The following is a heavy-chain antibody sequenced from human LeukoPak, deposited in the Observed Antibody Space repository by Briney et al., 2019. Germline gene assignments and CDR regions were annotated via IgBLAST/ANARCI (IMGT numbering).Heavy chain of an antibody. Sequence: SPSETLSLICAVYGGSLSGYYWSSVRQPPGKGLEWIGEVSHSGSTNYNPSLKSRVTISIDMSQNQFSLKLNSVTAADTAVYYCAKIHCSGTSCSYSYYYMDVWGKGTTVTVSS. CDR1: GGSLSGYY. V-gene: IGHV4-34*01. CDR3: AKIHCSGTSCSYSYYYMDV. D-gene: IGHD2-2*01. J-gene: IGHJ6*03. CDR2: VSHSGST.